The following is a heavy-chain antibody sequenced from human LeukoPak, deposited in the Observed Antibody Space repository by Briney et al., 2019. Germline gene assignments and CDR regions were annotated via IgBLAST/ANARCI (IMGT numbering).Heavy chain of an antibody. Sequence: GGSLRLSCAASGFTFNSYGIHWVRQAPGKGLEWVSFIRYDGSSKYYVDFVKGRFTISRDNSKNTLYLQMNSLRAEDTAVYYCAKVPKLPSINMIRGVRVPYYMDVWGKGTTVTISS. CDR3: AKVPKLPSINMIRGVRVPYYMDV. CDR1: GFTFNSYG. V-gene: IGHV3-30*02. CDR2: IRYDGSSK. D-gene: IGHD3-10*01. J-gene: IGHJ6*03.